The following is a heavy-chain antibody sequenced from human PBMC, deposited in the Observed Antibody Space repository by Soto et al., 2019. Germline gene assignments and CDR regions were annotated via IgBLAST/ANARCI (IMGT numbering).Heavy chain of an antibody. CDR2: IYTSGST. Sequence: SETLSHTYSGSGSTISSHNWSWLRQPDGKGLEGIGRIYTSGSTRYNPSLKSRVTMSVDTAETQFSLNXGAVTAADTAVYYCARISSRTACGYYHYGMEAWAQVTRVT. CDR3: ARISSRTACGYYHYGMEA. V-gene: IGHV4-4*07. J-gene: IGHJ6*02. CDR1: GSTISSHN. D-gene: IGHD6-13*01.